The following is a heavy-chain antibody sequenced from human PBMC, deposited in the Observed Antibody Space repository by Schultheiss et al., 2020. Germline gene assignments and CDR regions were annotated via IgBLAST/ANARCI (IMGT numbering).Heavy chain of an antibody. J-gene: IGHJ5*02. V-gene: IGHV1-69*08. CDR1: GGTFSSYT. Sequence: SVKVSCKASGGTFSSYTISWVRQAPGQGLEWMGRIIPILGTANYAQKFQGRITITRDTSASTAYMELRSLRSEDTAVYYCARDSGSTLTTFGPPGHPWGQGTLVTVSS. CDR2: IIPILGTA. CDR3: ARDSGSTLTTFGPPGHP. D-gene: IGHD4-17*01.